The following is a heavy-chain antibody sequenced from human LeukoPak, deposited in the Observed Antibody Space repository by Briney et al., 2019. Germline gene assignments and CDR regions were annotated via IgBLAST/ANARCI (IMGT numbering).Heavy chain of an antibody. D-gene: IGHD6-6*01. J-gene: IGHJ6*03. V-gene: IGHV3-20*04. CDR2: INWNGGST. CDR1: GFTFDDYG. Sequence: GGSLRLSCAASGFTFDDYGMSWVRQAPGKGMEWVSGINWNGGSTGYADSVKGRSTISRDNAKNSLYLQMNSLRAEDTALYYCARIAARLFYYYYYMDVWGKGTTVTVSS. CDR3: ARIAARLFYYYYYMDV.